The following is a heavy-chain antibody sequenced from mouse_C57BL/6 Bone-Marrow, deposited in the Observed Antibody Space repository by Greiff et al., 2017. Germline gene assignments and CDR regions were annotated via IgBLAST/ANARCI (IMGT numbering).Heavy chain of an antibody. Sequence: EVKLMESGGGLVKPGGSLKLSCAASGFTFSSYAMSWVRQTPEKRLAWVATISDGGSYTYYPDNVKGRFTISRENAKNNLYLQMSHLKSEDTAMYYCASYYAMGYWGQGTSVTVSS. J-gene: IGHJ4*01. V-gene: IGHV5-4*03. CDR3: ASYYAMGY. CDR2: ISDGGSYT. CDR1: GFTFSSYA.